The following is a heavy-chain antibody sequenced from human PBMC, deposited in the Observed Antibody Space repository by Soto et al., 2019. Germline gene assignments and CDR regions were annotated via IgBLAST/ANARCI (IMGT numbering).Heavy chain of an antibody. D-gene: IGHD2-2*01. V-gene: IGHV3-21*06. CDR3: AKFTEPGYSSIWYYFEY. J-gene: IGHJ4*02. CDR2: ISSRSTNI. Sequence: LRLSCVGSGFIFSGYSMAWVRQAPGRGLEWVASISSRSTNIDYADSVKGRFSISRDNANNLVSLQMSSLRGEDTALYYCAKFTEPGYSSIWYYFEYWGQGTPVTVSS. CDR1: GFIFSGYS.